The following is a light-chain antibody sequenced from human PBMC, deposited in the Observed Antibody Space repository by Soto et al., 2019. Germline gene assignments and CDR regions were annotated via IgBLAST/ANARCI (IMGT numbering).Light chain of an antibody. J-gene: IGKJ3*01. Sequence: DIVMTQSPLSLPVTPGEPASISCRSSQSLLHSNGYNYLDWYLQKPGQSPQLLIYLGSNRASGVPARFSGSGSGPDFRLKISRVGGVDVGVYYRMPPLPTPFTFGAGTKVDI. CDR3: MPPLPTPFT. CDR1: QSLLHSNGYNY. CDR2: LGS. V-gene: IGKV2-28*01.